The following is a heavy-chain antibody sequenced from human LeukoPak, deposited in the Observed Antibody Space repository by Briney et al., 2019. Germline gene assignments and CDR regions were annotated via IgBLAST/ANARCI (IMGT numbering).Heavy chain of an antibody. D-gene: IGHD3-16*01. CDR3: ARINYEGDS. CDR2: INNDGSYA. J-gene: IGHJ4*02. CDR1: GFTFSDHY. V-gene: IGHV3-74*01. Sequence: GGSLRLSCVASGFTFSDHYMDWVRQAPGKGLVWVSHINNDGSYATYAESVKGRFTISRDNAKNTLFLQMNSLRAEDTAVYYCARINYEGDSWGQGTLVTVSS.